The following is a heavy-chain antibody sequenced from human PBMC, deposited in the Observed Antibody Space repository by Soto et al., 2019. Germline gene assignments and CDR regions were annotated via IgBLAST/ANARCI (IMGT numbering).Heavy chain of an antibody. CDR1: GFTFSSYG. J-gene: IGHJ4*02. CDR3: AKDLYSGYDYLDY. CDR2: ISYDGSNK. V-gene: IGHV3-30*18. Sequence: QVQLVESGGGVVQPGRSLRLSCAASGFTFSSYGMHWVRQAPGKGLEWVAGISYDGSNKYYADSVKGRFTISRDNSKNTLYLQMNSLRAENTAVYYCAKDLYSGYDYLDYWGQGTLVTVSS. D-gene: IGHD5-12*01.